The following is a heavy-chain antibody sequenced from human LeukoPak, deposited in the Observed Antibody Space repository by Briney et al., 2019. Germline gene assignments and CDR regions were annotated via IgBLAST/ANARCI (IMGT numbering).Heavy chain of an antibody. CDR3: ARDLGSGGQDAFDN. Sequence: ASVKVSCKASGYTFTAYYIHWARQAPGQGLEWMGWIGPEGAGTKFAQTFQGRVTLTRDTANSKAYMELSSLTTDKAAVYYCARDLGSGGQDAFDNWGQGTKVIVSS. V-gene: IGHV1-2*02. CDR2: IGPEGAGT. J-gene: IGHJ3*02. D-gene: IGHD6-25*01. CDR1: GYTFTAYY.